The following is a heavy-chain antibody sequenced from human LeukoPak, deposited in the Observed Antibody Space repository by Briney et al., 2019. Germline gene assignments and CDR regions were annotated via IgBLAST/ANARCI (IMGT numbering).Heavy chain of an antibody. CDR1: GFTFSSYA. D-gene: IGHD3-10*01. J-gene: IGHJ4*02. V-gene: IGHV3-23*01. Sequence: PGGSLRLSCAGSGFTFSSYAMSWVRQAPGKGLEWVSAISGSGGSTYYADSVKGRFTISRDNSKNTLYLQMNSLRAEDTAVYYCANKYSGFGEFVLGYWGQGTLVTVSS. CDR3: ANKYSGFGEFVLGY. CDR2: ISGSGGST.